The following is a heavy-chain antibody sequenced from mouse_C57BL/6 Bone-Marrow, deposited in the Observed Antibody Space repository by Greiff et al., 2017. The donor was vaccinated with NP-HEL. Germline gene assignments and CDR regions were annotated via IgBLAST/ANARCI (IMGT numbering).Heavy chain of an antibody. D-gene: IGHD3-3*01. Sequence: EVQLQESGGGLVQPGGSMKLSCVASGFTFSNYWMNWVRQSPEKGLEWVAQIRLKSDNYATHSAESVQGRFTISRDDSKSSVYLQMNNLRAEDTGIYYCTVGGFAYWGQGTLVTVSA. J-gene: IGHJ3*01. CDR3: TVGGFAY. V-gene: IGHV6-3*01. CDR1: GFTFSNYW. CDR2: IRLKSDNYAT.